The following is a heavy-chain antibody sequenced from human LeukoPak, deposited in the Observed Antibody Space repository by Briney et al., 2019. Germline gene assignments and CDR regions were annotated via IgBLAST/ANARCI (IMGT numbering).Heavy chain of an antibody. Sequence: GGSLRLSCAASGFTFSNYAMIWVRQAPGKGLEWVSGISGGGATTYYADSVKGRFTISRDNSKNTLYLQMNSLRAEDTAVYYCASSIAVGGSCLDYWGQGTLVTVSS. J-gene: IGHJ4*02. CDR3: ASSIAVGGSCLDY. D-gene: IGHD6-19*01. CDR2: ISGGGATT. CDR1: GFTFSNYA. V-gene: IGHV3-23*01.